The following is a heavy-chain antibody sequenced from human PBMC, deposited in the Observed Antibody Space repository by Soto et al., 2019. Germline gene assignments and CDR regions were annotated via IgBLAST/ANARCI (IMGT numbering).Heavy chain of an antibody. J-gene: IGHJ4*02. Sequence: SETLSLTCTVSGGSISSYYWSWIRQPPGKGLEWIGYIYYSGSTNYNPSLKGRVMISSDTSKNQFSLSVSSVTAADTAVYYCARDTPGYGSGSYYNIPGYWGQGTLVTVSS. CDR2: IYYSGST. D-gene: IGHD3-10*01. CDR1: GGSISSYY. V-gene: IGHV4-59*12. CDR3: ARDTPGYGSGSYYNIPGY.